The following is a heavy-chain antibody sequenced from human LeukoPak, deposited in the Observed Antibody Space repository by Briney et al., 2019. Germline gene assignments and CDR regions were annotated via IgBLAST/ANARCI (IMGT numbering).Heavy chain of an antibody. Sequence: GGSLRLSCAASGFTFSTYGVHWVRQAPGKGLEWVAVISYDGSDKYYADSVKGRFTISRDNSKNTLCLQMNSLRAEDTAVYYCAKDQLGSPIIEYWGQGTLVTVSS. CDR3: AKDQLGSPIIEY. J-gene: IGHJ4*02. D-gene: IGHD3-10*01. CDR2: ISYDGSDK. CDR1: GFTFSTYG. V-gene: IGHV3-30*18.